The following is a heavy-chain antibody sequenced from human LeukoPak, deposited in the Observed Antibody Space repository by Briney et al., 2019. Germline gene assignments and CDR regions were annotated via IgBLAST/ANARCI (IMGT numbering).Heavy chain of an antibody. J-gene: IGHJ4*02. CDR3: ARDSTLRMTYYYGSGSSRLPDY. CDR1: GYTFTSYG. V-gene: IGHV1-18*01. CDR2: ISAYNGNT. Sequence: ASVKVSCKASGYTFTSYGISWVRQAPGQGLEWVGWISAYNGNTNYAQKLQGRVTMTTDTSTSTAYMELRSLRSDDTAVYYCARDSTLRMTYYYGSGSSRLPDYWGQGTLVTVSS. D-gene: IGHD3-10*01.